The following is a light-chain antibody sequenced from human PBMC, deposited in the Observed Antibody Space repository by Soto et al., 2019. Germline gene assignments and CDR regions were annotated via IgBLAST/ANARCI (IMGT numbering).Light chain of an antibody. J-gene: IGLJ3*02. V-gene: IGLV1-51*01. CDR2: DNL. CDR3: GTWESSRNWV. CDR1: SSNIENNY. Sequence: QSVLTQSPSVSAAPGQTVSISCSGTSSNIENNYVSWYQVLPKTAPKLLIYDNLKRPSGIPDRFSGSKSGTSATLVITGLQTGDAADYYCGTWESSRNWVFGGGTKLTVL.